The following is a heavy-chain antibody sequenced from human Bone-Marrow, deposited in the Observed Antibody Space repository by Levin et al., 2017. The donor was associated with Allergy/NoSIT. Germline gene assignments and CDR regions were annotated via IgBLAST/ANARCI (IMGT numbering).Heavy chain of an antibody. CDR1: GFTFREHA. Sequence: PGGSLRLSCAVSGFTFREHALSWVRQAPGKGLEWIAAIYGSGRSTFYADSVKGRFTVSRDNSKDTLYLQMNSLRAEDTAVYFCAKDPFVSENYFSYYFDYWGQGTLVTVSS. CDR2: IYGSGRST. CDR3: AKDPFVSENYFSYYFDY. D-gene: IGHD2/OR15-2a*01. J-gene: IGHJ4*02. V-gene: IGHV3-23*01.